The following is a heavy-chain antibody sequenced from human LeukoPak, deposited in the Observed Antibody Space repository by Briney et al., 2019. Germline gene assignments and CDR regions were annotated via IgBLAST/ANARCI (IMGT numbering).Heavy chain of an antibody. CDR2: VNTVSSYI. Sequence: SGGSQTLLCTASGFPFSDYIVNWVRQAPGKGLEWVASVNTVSSYIYYADSMRGHFTISRHNAKNSLFLNMNSLRAEDTAVYYCARLRRNSDKSDCCYYLNYWGQGTLVTVSS. D-gene: IGHD2-21*01. CDR1: GFPFSDYI. J-gene: IGHJ4*02. CDR3: ARLRRNSDKSDCCYYLNY. V-gene: IGHV3-21*01.